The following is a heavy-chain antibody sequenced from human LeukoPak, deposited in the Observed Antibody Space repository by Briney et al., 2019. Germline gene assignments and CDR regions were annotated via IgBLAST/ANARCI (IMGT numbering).Heavy chain of an antibody. Sequence: SETLSLTCAVYGGSFSGYYWSWIRQPPGKGLEWIGEINHSGSTNYNPSLKSRVTISVDTSKNQFSLKLSSVTAADTAVYYCARASYYYYMDVWGKGTTVTVSS. J-gene: IGHJ6*03. CDR1: GGSFSGYY. D-gene: IGHD5-12*01. CDR2: INHSGST. V-gene: IGHV4-34*01. CDR3: ARASYYYYMDV.